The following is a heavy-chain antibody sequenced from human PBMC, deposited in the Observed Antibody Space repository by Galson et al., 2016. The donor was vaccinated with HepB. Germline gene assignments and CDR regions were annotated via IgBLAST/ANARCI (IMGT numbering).Heavy chain of an antibody. Sequence: SCKASGYIFSNYGMNWVRQAPGQGLEWMAWISPGATDTVYAQRLQGRLTLTTDPSTGTAYMELRSLGSDDPAFYYCARDFCTGGPCYHLLGHWGQGTLVTVSS. V-gene: IGHV1-18*01. CDR3: ARDFCTGGPCYHLLGH. CDR2: ISPGATDT. D-gene: IGHD2-8*02. J-gene: IGHJ4*02. CDR1: GYIFSNYG.